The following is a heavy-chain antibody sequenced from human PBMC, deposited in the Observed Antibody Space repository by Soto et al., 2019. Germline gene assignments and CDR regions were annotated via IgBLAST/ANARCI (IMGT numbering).Heavy chain of an antibody. V-gene: IGHV1-69*05. J-gene: IGHJ2*01. CDR3: ARADMTTVVTGWYFDL. CDR1: GGTFSSYA. CDR2: LIPIFGTA. D-gene: IGHD4-17*01. Sequence: QVQLVQSGAEVKKPGSSVKVSCKASGGTFSSYAISWVRQAPGQGLEWMGGLIPIFGTANYAQKFQGRVTITXXEXTXXAYMELSSLRSEDTAVYYCARADMTTVVTGWYFDLWGRGTLVTVSS.